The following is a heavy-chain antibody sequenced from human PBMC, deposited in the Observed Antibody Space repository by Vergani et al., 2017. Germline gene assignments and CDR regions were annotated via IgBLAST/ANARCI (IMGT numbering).Heavy chain of an antibody. D-gene: IGHD4-23*01. Sequence: QVQLQESGPGLVKPSQTLSLTCTVSGASINNDFFYWHWIRQPAGKGLEWIGRIHVSGITDYNSSLQSRVSMSVDTSKNQSSLTLTSVTAADTAVYYCARDNKQLRQRAFDLWGQGTMVTVSS. CDR2: IHVSGIT. J-gene: IGHJ3*01. V-gene: IGHV4-61*02. CDR3: ARDNKQLRQRAFDL. CDR1: GASINNDFFY.